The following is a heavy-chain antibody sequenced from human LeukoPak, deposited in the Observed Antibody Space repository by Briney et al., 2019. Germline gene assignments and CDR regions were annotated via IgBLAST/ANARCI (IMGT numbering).Heavy chain of an antibody. D-gene: IGHD5-18*01. CDR2: FDSEDGET. V-gene: IGHV1-24*01. Sequence: ASVTVSCKVSGYTLTELSMHWVRQAPGKGLEWMGGFDSEDGETIYAQKFQGRVTMTEDTSTDTAYMELSSLRSEDTAVYYCAKDQGDDTAMPGGDWGQGTLVTVSS. CDR3: AKDQGDDTAMPGGD. J-gene: IGHJ4*02. CDR1: GYTLTELS.